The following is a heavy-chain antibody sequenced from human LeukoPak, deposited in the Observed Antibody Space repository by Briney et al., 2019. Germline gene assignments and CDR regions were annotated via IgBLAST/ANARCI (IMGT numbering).Heavy chain of an antibody. J-gene: IGHJ4*02. CDR2: ISGSGGST. D-gene: IGHD6-19*01. Sequence: GGSLRLSCAASGFSFSSYDMSWVRQAPGKGLEWVSSISGSGGSTYYADSVKGRFTISRDNSKNTLYLQMNSLRAEDTAVYYCAKVRWDNSGWYYLDSWGQGTLVTVSS. V-gene: IGHV3-23*01. CDR1: GFSFSSYD. CDR3: AKVRWDNSGWYYLDS.